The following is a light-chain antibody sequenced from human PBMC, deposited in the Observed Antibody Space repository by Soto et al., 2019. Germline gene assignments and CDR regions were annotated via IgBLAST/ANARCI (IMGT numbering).Light chain of an antibody. J-gene: IGLJ1*01. CDR3: QSFDTGLGSYV. CDR1: GSNIGAGYD. Sequence: QSVLTQPPSVSGAPGQRVTISCTGGGSNIGAGYDVHWYQQLRGTAPRLLIYRNINRPSGVPERFSASKSGTSASLAITGLQADDEADYYCQSFDTGLGSYVFGTGTKVTVL. CDR2: RNI. V-gene: IGLV1-40*01.